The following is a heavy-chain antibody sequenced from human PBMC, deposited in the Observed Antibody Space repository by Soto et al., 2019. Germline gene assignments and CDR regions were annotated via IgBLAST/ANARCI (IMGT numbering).Heavy chain of an antibody. Sequence: VQLEQSGPAVKKPGASVKVSCKTSGYTLTSHNINWVRQAPGQGLEWVGWISPHNGYTDAAQKFQGRVTMTADTAKDTLYMELGRLKADDTALYYWARDVHMTTPHYFDYGGQGPLVTVSS. CDR3: ARDVHMTTPHYFDY. V-gene: IGHV1-18*01. CDR1: GYTLTSHN. CDR2: ISPHNGYT. J-gene: IGHJ4*02.